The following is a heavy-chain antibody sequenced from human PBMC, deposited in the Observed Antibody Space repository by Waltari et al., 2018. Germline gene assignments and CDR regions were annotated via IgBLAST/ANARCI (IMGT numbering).Heavy chain of an antibody. CDR1: GFTFSSYA. D-gene: IGHD2-2*01. CDR3: AKRAGEVVPAAFDY. Sequence: EVQLLESGGGLVQPGGSLRLSCAASGFTFSSYAMSWVRQAPGKGLEWVSAISGSRSSTYYADTGKGRCTIARDNSKNTLYLQRNSQRAEDTAVYYCAKRAGEVVPAAFDYWGQGTLVTVSS. V-gene: IGHV3-23*01. CDR2: ISGSRSST. J-gene: IGHJ4*02.